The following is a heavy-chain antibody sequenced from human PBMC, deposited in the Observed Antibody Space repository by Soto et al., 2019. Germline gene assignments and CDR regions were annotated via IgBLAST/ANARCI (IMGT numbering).Heavy chain of an antibody. CDR1: GFTFSSYA. CDR3: AKSPPSMMITFGGVMSPWFDP. CDR2: ISGSGGST. V-gene: IGHV3-23*01. D-gene: IGHD3-16*01. Sequence: GGSLRLSCAASGFTFSSYAMSWVRQAPGKGLEWVSAISGSGGSTYYADSVKGRFTISRDNSKNTLYLQMNSLRAEDTAVYYCAKSPPSMMITFGGVMSPWFDPWGQGTLVTVS. J-gene: IGHJ5*02.